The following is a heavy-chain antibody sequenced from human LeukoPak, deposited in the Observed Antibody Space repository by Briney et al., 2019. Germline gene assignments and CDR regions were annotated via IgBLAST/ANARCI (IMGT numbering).Heavy chain of an antibody. V-gene: IGHV4-61*02. CDR2: IYTSGST. D-gene: IGHD3-10*01. Sequence: SETLSLTCTVSGGSISSGSYYWSWIRQPAGKGLEWIGRIYTSGSTNYNPSLKSRVTISVDTSKNQLSLKLSSVTAADTAVYYCARDHRITMADYWGQGTLVTVSS. J-gene: IGHJ4*02. CDR1: GGSISSGSYY. CDR3: ARDHRITMADY.